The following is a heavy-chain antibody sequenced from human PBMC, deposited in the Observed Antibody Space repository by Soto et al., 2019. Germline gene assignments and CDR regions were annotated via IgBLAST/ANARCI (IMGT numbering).Heavy chain of an antibody. CDR3: ARGRRIAAAGTPFGY. D-gene: IGHD6-13*01. J-gene: IGHJ4*02. CDR2: IIPILGIA. CDR1: GGTFSSYT. Sequence: QVQLVQSGAEVKKPGSSVKVSCKASGGTFSSYTISWVRQAPGQGLEWMGRIIPILGIANYAQKFQGRVTITADKSXXTAYMELSSLRSEDTAVYYCARGRRIAAAGTPFGYWGQGTLVTVSS. V-gene: IGHV1-69*02.